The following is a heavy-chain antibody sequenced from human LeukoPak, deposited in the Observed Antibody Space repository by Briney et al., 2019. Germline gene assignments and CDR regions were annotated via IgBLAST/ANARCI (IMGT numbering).Heavy chain of an antibody. Sequence: GGSLRLSCAASGFTFSNYGMHWVRQAPGKGLEWVAVISYDGSNKYYADSVKGRFTISRDNSKNTLCLQMNSLRAEDTAVYYCAKQLGYCSDGSCYFPYWGQGTLVTVSS. CDR1: GFTFSNYG. CDR2: ISYDGSNK. V-gene: IGHV3-30*18. D-gene: IGHD2-15*01. J-gene: IGHJ4*02. CDR3: AKQLGYCSDGSCYFPY.